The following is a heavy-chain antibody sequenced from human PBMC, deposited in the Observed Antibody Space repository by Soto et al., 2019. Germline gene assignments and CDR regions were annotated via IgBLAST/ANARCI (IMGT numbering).Heavy chain of an antibody. V-gene: IGHV3-23*01. CDR2: ISNSGRST. D-gene: IGHD3-3*01. J-gene: IGHJ4*02. CDR3: AKDALAYYDFWS. CDR1: GLTFSSYA. Sequence: VGSLRLSCAASGLTFSSYAMSWVRQAPGRGLEWVSHISNSGRSTKYADSVKGRFTISRDNSKNTLYLQMNSLRAEDTAIYYCAKDALAYYDFWSWGQGTLVTVSS.